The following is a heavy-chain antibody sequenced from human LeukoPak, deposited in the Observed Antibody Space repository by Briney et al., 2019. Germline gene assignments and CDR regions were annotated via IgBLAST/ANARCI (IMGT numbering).Heavy chain of an antibody. CDR2: INPNSGGT. CDR1: GYTFTGYY. D-gene: IGHD3-22*01. CDR3: ARDHYYYDSSGLKRSDAFDI. V-gene: IGHV1-2*02. Sequence: ASVKVSCKTSGYTFTGYYMHWVRQAPGQGLEWMGWINPNSGGTNYAQRFQGRVTMTGDTSISTAYMELSRLRSDDTAVYYCARDHYYYDSSGLKRSDAFDIWGQGTMVTVSS. J-gene: IGHJ3*02.